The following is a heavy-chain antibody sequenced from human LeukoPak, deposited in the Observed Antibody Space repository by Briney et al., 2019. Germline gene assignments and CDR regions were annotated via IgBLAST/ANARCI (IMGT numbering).Heavy chain of an antibody. Sequence: SETLSLTCAVPGGSISSGGYSWSWIRQPPGKGLEWIGYIYHSGSTYYNPSLKSRVTISLDRSKNQFSLKLNSVTAADTAVYYCASTYYGSGLEYWGQGTLVTVSS. J-gene: IGHJ4*02. CDR1: GGSISSGGYS. D-gene: IGHD3-10*01. V-gene: IGHV4-30-2*01. CDR2: IYHSGST. CDR3: ASTYYGSGLEY.